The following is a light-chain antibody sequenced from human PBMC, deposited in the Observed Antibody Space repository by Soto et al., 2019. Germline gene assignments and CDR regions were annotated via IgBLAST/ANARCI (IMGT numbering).Light chain of an antibody. Sequence: EIVLTQSPGTLSLSPGERATLSCRASQSVSSSYLAWFQQKPGQAPRLLISAASNRLTGIPDRFSGSGSGTDFTLTISRLEPEDFAVYYCHQFGISPYTFRQGTKLEIK. J-gene: IGKJ2*01. CDR3: HQFGISPYT. CDR2: AAS. CDR1: QSVSSSY. V-gene: IGKV3-20*01.